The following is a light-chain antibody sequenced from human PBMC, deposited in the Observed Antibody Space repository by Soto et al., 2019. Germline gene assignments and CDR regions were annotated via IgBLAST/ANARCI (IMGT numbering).Light chain of an antibody. J-gene: IGKJ5*01. Sequence: GARVTITCRAHRISSSWLAWYQQKPGKAPKLLIYAASTLQSGVPARFSGSGSGTDFTLTISSLQPEDFAIYYCQEFSSYPLTTFGQGTRLEIK. V-gene: IGKV1-5*01. CDR2: AAS. CDR3: QEFSSYPLTT. CDR1: RISSSW.